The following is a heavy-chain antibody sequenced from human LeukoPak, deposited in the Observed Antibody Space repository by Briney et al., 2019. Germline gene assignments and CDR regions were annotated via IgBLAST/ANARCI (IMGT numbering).Heavy chain of an antibody. Sequence: GGSLRLSCAASGFTVSSNYMNWVRQAPGKGLEWVSVIYSGGSTYYADSVKGRFTISRDNSKNTLYLQMNSLRAEDTAVHYCARGYSGYDFFFDYWGQGTLVTVSS. CDR1: GFTVSSNY. D-gene: IGHD5-12*01. CDR3: ARGYSGYDFFFDY. CDR2: IYSGGST. V-gene: IGHV3-53*01. J-gene: IGHJ4*02.